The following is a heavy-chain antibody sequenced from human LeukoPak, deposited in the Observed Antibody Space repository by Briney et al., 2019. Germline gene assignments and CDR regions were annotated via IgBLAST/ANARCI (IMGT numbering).Heavy chain of an antibody. CDR1: GGSISSGTYY. V-gene: IGHV4-61*09. J-gene: IGHJ5*02. D-gene: IGHD6-13*01. CDR2: IYTSGST. CDR3: ARAGIAAAGTFWFDP. Sequence: KPSETLSLTCTVSGGSISSGTYYWTWIRQPAGKGLEWIGHIYTSGSTDYNPSLKSRVTISVDTSKNQFSLKLSSVTAADTAVYYCARAGIAAAGTFWFDPWGQGTLVTVSS.